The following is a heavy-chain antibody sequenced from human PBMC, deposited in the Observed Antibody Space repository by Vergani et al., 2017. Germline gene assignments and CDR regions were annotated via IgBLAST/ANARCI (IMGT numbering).Heavy chain of an antibody. J-gene: IGHJ3*02. D-gene: IGHD3-22*01. CDR1: GYTFTGYY. V-gene: IGHV1-46*01. CDR3: ARDGSYFDSSGGDAFDI. CDR2: INPNSGST. Sequence: QVQLVQSGAEVKKPGASVKVSCKASGYTFTGYYMHWVRQAPGQGLEWMGWINPNSGSTSYAQKFQGRVTMTRDTSTSTVYMELSSLRSEDTAVYYCARDGSYFDSSGGDAFDIWGQGTMVTVSS.